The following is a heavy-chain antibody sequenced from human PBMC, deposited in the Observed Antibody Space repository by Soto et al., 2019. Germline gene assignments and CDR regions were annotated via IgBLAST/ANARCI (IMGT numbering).Heavy chain of an antibody. CDR3: ARSVGPRGGWFDP. CDR2: IYYSGST. D-gene: IGHD1-26*01. CDR1: GGSISSYY. Sequence: QVQLQESGPGLVKPSETLSLTCAVSGGSISSYYWSWIRQPPGKGLEWIGYIYYSGSTNYNPSLKSRVTISVDTPKNQFSLKLSSVTAADTAVYYCARSVGPRGGWFDPWGQGTLVTVSS. J-gene: IGHJ5*02. V-gene: IGHV4-59*01.